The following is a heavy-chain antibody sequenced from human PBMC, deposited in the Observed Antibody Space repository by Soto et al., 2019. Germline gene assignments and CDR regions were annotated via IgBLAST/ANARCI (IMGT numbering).Heavy chain of an antibody. CDR1: GGSISSGDYY. CDR2: IYYSGST. Sequence: QVQLQESGPGLVKPSQTLSLTCTVSGGSISSGDYYWSWIRQPPGKGLEWIGYIYYSGSTYYNPSLTSRVTISVDTSKNQFSLKLSSVTAADTAVYYCLRSDPFHQFDAFDIWGQGTMVTVSS. J-gene: IGHJ3*02. V-gene: IGHV4-30-4*01. D-gene: IGHD6-19*01. CDR3: LRSDPFHQFDAFDI.